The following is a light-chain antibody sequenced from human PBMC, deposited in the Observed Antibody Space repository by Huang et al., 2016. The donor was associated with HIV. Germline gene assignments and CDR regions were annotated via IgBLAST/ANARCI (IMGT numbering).Light chain of an antibody. V-gene: IGKV1-39*01. CDR1: QSISSY. J-gene: IGKJ3*01. CDR2: AAS. CDR3: QQSYSTPWFT. Sequence: DIQMTQSPSSPSASVGDRVTITCRASQSISSYLNWYQQKPGKAPKLLIYAASSLQSGVPSRFSGSGSGTDFTLTISSLQPEDFATYYCQQSYSTPWFTFGPGTKVDIK.